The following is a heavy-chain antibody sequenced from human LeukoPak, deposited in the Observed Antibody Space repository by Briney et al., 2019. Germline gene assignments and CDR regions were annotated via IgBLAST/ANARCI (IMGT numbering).Heavy chain of an antibody. CDR1: GYTFTTYG. Sequence: GASVKVSCKTSGYTFTTYGISWVRQAPGQGLEWMGWISGYNGNTNFAQKFQGRVTMTTDKSTSTAYMELRSLTSDDTAVYYCARESSSYAFDLWGQGTMVTVSS. D-gene: IGHD6-13*01. J-gene: IGHJ3*01. CDR3: ARESSSYAFDL. V-gene: IGHV1-18*01. CDR2: ISGYNGNT.